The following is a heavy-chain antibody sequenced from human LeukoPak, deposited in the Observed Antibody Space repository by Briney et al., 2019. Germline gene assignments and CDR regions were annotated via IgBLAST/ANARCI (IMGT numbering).Heavy chain of an antibody. J-gene: IGHJ6*03. CDR2: INPSGGST. CDR1: GYTFTSYY. D-gene: IGHD7-27*01. Sequence: RASVKVSCKASGYTFTSYYMHWVRQAPGQGLEWMGIINPSGGSTSYAQKFQGRVTMTRNTSISTAYMELSSLRSEDTAVYYCARWSNNKDWGFEYYYYYMDVWGKGTTVTVSS. CDR3: ARWSNNKDWGFEYYYYYMDV. V-gene: IGHV1-46*01.